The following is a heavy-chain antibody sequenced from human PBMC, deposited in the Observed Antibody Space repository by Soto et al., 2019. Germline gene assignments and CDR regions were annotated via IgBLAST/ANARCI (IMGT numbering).Heavy chain of an antibody. CDR2: MSHSGGT. J-gene: IGHJ3*02. Sequence: QVQLQQWGAGLLKPSETLSLTCAVYGGFVSSGSYYWSWIRQPPGKGLEWIGDMSHSGGTHFNTSLKSRVTISVDTSKNQFSLKMSAVTAADTALYYCARVERGTATTVVDAFDIWGPGTMVTGSS. CDR3: ARVERGTATTVVDAFDI. V-gene: IGHV4-34*01. CDR1: GGFVSSGSYY. D-gene: IGHD1-1*01.